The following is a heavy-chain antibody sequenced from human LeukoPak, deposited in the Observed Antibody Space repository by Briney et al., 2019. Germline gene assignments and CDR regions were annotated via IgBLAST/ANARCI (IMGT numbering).Heavy chain of an antibody. CDR1: GGSISSYY. D-gene: IGHD3-3*01. CDR2: IYTSGST. CDR3: ARDAPGYYDFWSGYTNRFDP. J-gene: IGHJ5*02. V-gene: IGHV4-4*07. Sequence: SETLSLTCTVSGGSISSYYWSWIRQPAGKGLEWIGRIYTSGSTNYNPSLKSRVTMSVDTSKNQFSLKLSSVTAADTAVYYCARDAPGYYDFWSGYTNRFDPWGQGTLVTVSS.